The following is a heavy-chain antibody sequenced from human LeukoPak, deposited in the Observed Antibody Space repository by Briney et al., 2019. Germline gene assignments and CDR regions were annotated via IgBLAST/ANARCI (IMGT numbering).Heavy chain of an antibody. D-gene: IGHD6-13*01. CDR2: IYYSGST. Sequence: PSETLSLTCTVSGGSISSYYWSWIRQAPGKGLEWIGYIYYSGSTNYNPSLKSRVTISVDTSKNQFSLKLSSVTAADTAVYYCARHGSSWSFFDYWGQGTLVTVSS. CDR3: ARHGSSWSFFDY. V-gene: IGHV4-59*08. J-gene: IGHJ4*02. CDR1: GGSISSYY.